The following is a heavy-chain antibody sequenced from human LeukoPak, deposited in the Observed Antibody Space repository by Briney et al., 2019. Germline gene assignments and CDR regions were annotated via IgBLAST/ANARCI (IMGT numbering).Heavy chain of an antibody. CDR3: ARVAVATKGGDWFDP. J-gene: IGHJ5*02. Sequence: GGSLRLSCTVSGFTFDDYAMHWVRHTPGKGLEWVAGITWNRDNIGYGDSVKGRFTISRDNAKNSLYLQMNSLRAEDTAVYYCARVAVATKGGDWFDPWGQGTLVTVSS. CDR2: ITWNRDNI. V-gene: IGHV3-9*01. D-gene: IGHD6-19*01. CDR1: GFTFDDYA.